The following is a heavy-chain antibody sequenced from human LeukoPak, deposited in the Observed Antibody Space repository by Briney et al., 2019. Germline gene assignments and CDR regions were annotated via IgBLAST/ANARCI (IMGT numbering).Heavy chain of an antibody. Sequence: SETLSLTCAVYGGSFSGYYWSWIRQPPGKGLEWIGEINHSGSTNYNPSLKSRVTISVDTSKNQFSLKLSSVTAADTAVYYCARIHYDILTGYYMNYYYYMDVWGKGTTVTVSS. V-gene: IGHV4-34*01. J-gene: IGHJ6*03. CDR1: GGSFSGYY. CDR3: ARIHYDILTGYYMNYYYYMDV. CDR2: INHSGST. D-gene: IGHD3-9*01.